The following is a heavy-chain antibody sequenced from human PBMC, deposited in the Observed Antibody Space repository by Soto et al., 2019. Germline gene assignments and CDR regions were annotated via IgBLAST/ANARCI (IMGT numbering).Heavy chain of an antibody. CDR1: VGRVSSYW. V-gene: IGHV5-10-1*01. Sequence: ESLKISCKGCVGRVSSYWSSRVRQMPGKGLEWMGRIDPSDSYTNYSPSFQGHVTISADKSISTAYLQWSSLKASDAAMYYCARQGKGAAMAKCGMDVWGQGTPVTVS. J-gene: IGHJ6*02. CDR2: IDPSDSYT. D-gene: IGHD5-18*01. CDR3: ARQGKGAAMAKCGMDV.